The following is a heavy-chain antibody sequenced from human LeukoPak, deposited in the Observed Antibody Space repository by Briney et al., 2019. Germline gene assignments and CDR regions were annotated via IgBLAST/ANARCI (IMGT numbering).Heavy chain of an antibody. CDR1: GFIFSFYS. V-gene: IGHV3-21*01. Sequence: TGGSLRLSCATSGFIFSFYSMNCVRQAPGKGLEWVSSINSSSSFIYYADSVKGRFTISRDNAKNSLYLQMSSLRAEDTAVYYCARGESTYSSSALDYWGQGSLVTVSS. CDR3: ARGESTYSSSALDY. CDR2: INSSSSFI. J-gene: IGHJ4*02. D-gene: IGHD6-13*01.